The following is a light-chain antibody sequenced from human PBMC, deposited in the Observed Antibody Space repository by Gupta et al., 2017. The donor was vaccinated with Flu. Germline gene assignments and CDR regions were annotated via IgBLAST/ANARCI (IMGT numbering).Light chain of an antibody. V-gene: IGKV1-39*01. CDR1: QSISRY. J-gene: IGKJ3*01. CDR3: QQSYNNPLFS. Sequence: SSLSASVGDRVTITCRASQSISRYLSWYQHKPGKAPKLLIYAASSLQSGVPSRFSGNGYGTDFTLTISNRQPEDIATYYCQQSYNNPLFSFGHGTKVDI. CDR2: AAS.